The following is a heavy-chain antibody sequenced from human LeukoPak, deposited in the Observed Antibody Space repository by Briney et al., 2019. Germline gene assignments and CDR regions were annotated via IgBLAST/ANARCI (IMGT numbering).Heavy chain of an antibody. CDR1: GFTFSSQA. J-gene: IGHJ4*02. D-gene: IGHD3-10*01. CDR2: ISGSGSTT. Sequence: TGGCLRLSCAASGFTFSSQAMNWVRQAPGKGLEWVAAISGSGSTTYYADSVKGRFAISRDKSKNTLYLQMNSLRAEDTAIYYCAKGRHYYGSGSYLDSWGQGTLVTVSS. V-gene: IGHV3-23*01. CDR3: AKGRHYYGSGSYLDS.